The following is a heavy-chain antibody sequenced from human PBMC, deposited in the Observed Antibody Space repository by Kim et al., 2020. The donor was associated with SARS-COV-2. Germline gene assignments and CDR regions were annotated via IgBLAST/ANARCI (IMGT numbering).Heavy chain of an antibody. CDR3: ARRGYSYGFGGRGGWYFDY. Sequence: SETLSLTCTVSGGSISSSSYYWGWIRQPPGKGLEWIGSIYYSGSTYYNPSLKSRVTISVDTSKNQFSLKLSSGTAADTAVYYCARRGYSYGFGGRGGWYFDYWGQGTLVTVSS. CDR2: IYYSGST. CDR1: GGSISSSSYY. D-gene: IGHD5-18*01. V-gene: IGHV4-39*01. J-gene: IGHJ4*02.